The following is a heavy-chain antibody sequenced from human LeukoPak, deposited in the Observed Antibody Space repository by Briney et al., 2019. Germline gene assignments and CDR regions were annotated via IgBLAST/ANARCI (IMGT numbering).Heavy chain of an antibody. CDR1: GFTFSIYG. D-gene: IGHD6-13*01. V-gene: IGHV3-30*02. J-gene: IGHJ4*02. Sequence: PGGSLRLSCAASGFTFSIYGMHWVRQAPGKGLEWVAFIRYDGSNKYYGDSVKGRFTISRDNSNNTLYLQMNSLRAEDTAVYYCAKPAGIGPHFDYWGQGTLVTVSS. CDR2: IRYDGSNK. CDR3: AKPAGIGPHFDY.